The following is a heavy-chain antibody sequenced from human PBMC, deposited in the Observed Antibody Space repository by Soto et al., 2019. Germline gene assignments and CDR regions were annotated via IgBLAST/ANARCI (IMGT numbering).Heavy chain of an antibody. Sequence: QVQLVESGGGVVQPGRSLRLSCAASGFTFSSYAMHWVRQAPGKGLEWVAVISYDGSNKYYADSVKGRFTISRDNSKNTLYLQMNSLRAEDTAVYYCARAPSKADGAFDYWGQGTLVTVSS. D-gene: IGHD6-13*01. V-gene: IGHV3-30-3*01. CDR1: GFTFSSYA. CDR3: ARAPSKADGAFDY. J-gene: IGHJ4*02. CDR2: ISYDGSNK.